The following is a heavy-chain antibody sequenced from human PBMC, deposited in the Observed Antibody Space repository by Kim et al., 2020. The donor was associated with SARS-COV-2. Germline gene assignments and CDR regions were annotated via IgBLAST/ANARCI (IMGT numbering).Heavy chain of an antibody. Sequence: SETLSLTCAVYGGSFSGYYWSWIRQPPGKGLEWIGEINHSGCTNYNPSLKSRVTISVDTSKNQFSLKLSSVTAADTAVYYCARGVPSYDFWSGYYLSYFDYWGQGTLVTVSS. J-gene: IGHJ4*02. V-gene: IGHV4-34*01. D-gene: IGHD3-3*01. CDR2: INHSGCT. CDR3: ARGVPSYDFWSGYYLSYFDY. CDR1: GGSFSGYY.